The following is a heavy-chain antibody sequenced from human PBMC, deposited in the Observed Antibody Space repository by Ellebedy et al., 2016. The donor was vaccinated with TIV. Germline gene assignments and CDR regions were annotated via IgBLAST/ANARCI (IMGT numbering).Heavy chain of an antibody. J-gene: IGHJ3*02. CDR1: GYTFTGYY. V-gene: IGHV1-2*02. Sequence: ASVKVSCXASGYTFTGYYMHWVRQAPGQGLEWMGWINPNSGGTNYAQKFQGRVTMTRDTSISTAYMELSRLRSDDTAVYYCARDVAVAGPDAFDIWGQGTMVTVSS. CDR2: INPNSGGT. CDR3: ARDVAVAGPDAFDI. D-gene: IGHD6-19*01.